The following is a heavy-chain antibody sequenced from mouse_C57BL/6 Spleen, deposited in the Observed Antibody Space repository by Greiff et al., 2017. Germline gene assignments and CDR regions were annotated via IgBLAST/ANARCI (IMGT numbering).Heavy chain of an antibody. CDR2: IDPSDSYT. CDR3: ARGITTVVASLDY. Sequence: VQLQQPGAELVMPGASVKLSCKASGYTFTSYWMHWVKQRPGQGLEWIGEIDPSDSYTNYNQKFKGKSTLTVDKSSSTAYMQLSSLTSEDSAVYYCARGITTVVASLDYWGQGTTLTVSS. J-gene: IGHJ2*01. D-gene: IGHD1-1*01. CDR1: GYTFTSYW. V-gene: IGHV1-69*01.